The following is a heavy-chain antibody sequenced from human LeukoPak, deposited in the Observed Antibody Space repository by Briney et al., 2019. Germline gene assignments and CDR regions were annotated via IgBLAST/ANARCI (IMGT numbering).Heavy chain of an antibody. J-gene: IGHJ4*02. CDR3: ASSLRGPGY. D-gene: IGHD3-10*01. V-gene: IGHV3-48*03. Sequence: GGSLRLSCAASGFTFSGFPMNWVRQAPGEGLEWLSYIGSSGHVTYYADFVKGRFTISRDNAKNSLYLQMHSLRVEDTAVYYCASSLRGPGYWGQGTLVTVSS. CDR1: GFTFSGFP. CDR2: IGSSGHVT.